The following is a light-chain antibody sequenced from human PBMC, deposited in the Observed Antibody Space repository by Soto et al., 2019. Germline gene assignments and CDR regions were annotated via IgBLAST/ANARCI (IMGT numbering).Light chain of an antibody. V-gene: IGKV3-15*01. CDR1: QSVRNN. CDR2: DAS. CDR3: QQYGYLGT. J-gene: IGKJ1*01. Sequence: EIVMTQSPGTLSVSPGERVTLSCRASQSVRNNLAWYQQKPGQGPRLLIYDASTRATGIPARFSGSGSGTEFTLTISSLQSEDFAVYYCQQYGYLGTFGQGTKVEFK.